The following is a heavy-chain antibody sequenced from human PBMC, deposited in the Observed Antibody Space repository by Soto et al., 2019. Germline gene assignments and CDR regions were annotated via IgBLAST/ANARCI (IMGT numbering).Heavy chain of an antibody. Sequence: SVKVSCKASGYTFTSYGISWVRQAPGQGLEWMGWISAYNGNTNYAQKLQGRVTMTTDTSTSTAYMELRSLRSDDTAVYYCARIGYCSGGSCSDWFDPWGQGTLVTVYS. CDR2: ISAYNGNT. D-gene: IGHD2-15*01. CDR1: GYTFTSYG. V-gene: IGHV1-18*04. J-gene: IGHJ5*02. CDR3: ARIGYCSGGSCSDWFDP.